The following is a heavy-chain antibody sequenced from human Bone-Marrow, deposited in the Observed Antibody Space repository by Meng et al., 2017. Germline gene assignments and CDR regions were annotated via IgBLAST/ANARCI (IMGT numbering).Heavy chain of an antibody. V-gene: IGHV3-23*01. D-gene: IGHD6-19*01. J-gene: IGHJ3*02. CDR1: GFTFTTYA. CDR3: ARDFEGSGWSAALSDAFDI. CDR2: ISRGGGDT. Sequence: GESLKISCAASGFTFTTYAMSWVRQAPGRGLEWVSVISRGGGDTYYADAVKGRFTISRDNSQNTLFLQMNSLRAEDTAVYYCARDFEGSGWSAALSDAFDIWGQGTMVTVSS.